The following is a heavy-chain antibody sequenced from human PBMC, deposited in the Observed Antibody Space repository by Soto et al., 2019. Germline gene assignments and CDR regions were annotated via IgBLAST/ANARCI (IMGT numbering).Heavy chain of an antibody. CDR2: LSSSSSYI. CDR3: ASEWIAAALDY. D-gene: IGHD6-13*01. Sequence: EVQLVESGGGLVKTGGSLRLSCAASGFTFSSYSMNWVRQAPGKGLAWVSSLSSSSSYIYYADSVKGRFTISRDNSKNSLYLQVNSLRAEDTAVYYCASEWIAAALDYWGQGTMVTFSS. V-gene: IGHV3-21*01. J-gene: IGHJ4*02. CDR1: GFTFSSYS.